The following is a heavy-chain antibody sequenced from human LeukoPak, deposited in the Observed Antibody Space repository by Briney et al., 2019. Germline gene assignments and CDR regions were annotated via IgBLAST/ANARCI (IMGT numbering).Heavy chain of an antibody. CDR3: ARFEAAAGTCDY. Sequence: ASVKVSCKASGYTFTSYGINWVRQATGQGLEWMGWMNPNSGNTGYAQKFQGRVTITRNTSISTAYMELSSLRSEDTAVYYCARFEAAAGTCDYWGQGTPVTVSS. CDR2: MNPNSGNT. D-gene: IGHD6-13*01. CDR1: GYTFTSYG. J-gene: IGHJ4*02. V-gene: IGHV1-8*03.